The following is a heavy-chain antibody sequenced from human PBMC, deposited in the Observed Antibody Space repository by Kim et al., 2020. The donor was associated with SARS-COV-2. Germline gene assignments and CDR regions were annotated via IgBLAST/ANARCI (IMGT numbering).Heavy chain of an antibody. CDR2: MNPNSGNT. Sequence: ASVKVSCKASGYTFTSYDINWVRQATGQGLEWMGWMNPNSGNTDYAQKFQGRVTMTRNTSISTAYMELSSLRSEDTAVYYCARAVTSITIFGVARSYYMDVWGKGTTVTVSS. CDR1: GYTFTSYD. D-gene: IGHD3-3*01. V-gene: IGHV1-8*01. CDR3: ARAVTSITIFGVARSYYMDV. J-gene: IGHJ6*03.